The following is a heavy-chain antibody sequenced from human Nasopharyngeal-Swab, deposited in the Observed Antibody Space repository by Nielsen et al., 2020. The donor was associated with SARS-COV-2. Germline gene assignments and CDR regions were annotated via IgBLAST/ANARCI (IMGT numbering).Heavy chain of an antibody. Sequence: SLKISCAASGFTFDDYGMSWVRQAPGKGLEWVSGISWNSGSIGYADSVKGRFTISRDNAKNSLYLQMNSLRAEDTALYYCAKAPGATGYFDLWGRGTLVTVSS. CDR1: GFTFDDYG. CDR3: AKAPGATGYFDL. J-gene: IGHJ2*01. CDR2: ISWNSGSI. V-gene: IGHV3-9*01. D-gene: IGHD2-8*02.